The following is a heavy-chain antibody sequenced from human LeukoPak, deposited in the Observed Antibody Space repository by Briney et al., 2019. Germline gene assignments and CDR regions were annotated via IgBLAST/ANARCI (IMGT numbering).Heavy chain of an antibody. D-gene: IGHD6-13*01. CDR1: GYSFTSYW. CDR2: IYPGDSDT. J-gene: IGHJ4*02. CDR3: ARRDSSSKHFDY. V-gene: IGHV5-51*01. Sequence: KFGESLKISCKGSGYSFTSYWIGWVRQMPGKGLEWMGIIYPGDSDTRYSPSFQGQVTISGDKSISTAYVQWSSLKASDTAMYYCARRDSSSKHFDYWGRGTLVAVSS.